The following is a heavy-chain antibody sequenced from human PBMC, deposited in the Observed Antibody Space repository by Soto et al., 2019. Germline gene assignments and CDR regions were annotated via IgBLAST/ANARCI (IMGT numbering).Heavy chain of an antibody. CDR1: GGSITRGGYN. CDR2: IFFRGDT. J-gene: IGHJ4*02. Sequence: QVQLHESGPGLVKPSQTLSLTCTVSGGSITRGGYNWSWIRQPPGRGLEWIGNIFFRGDTNYNPSLMSRAIMSIETSKNQSYLKVTSVTDADTAVYYCAREIWRVFEIWGQGILVNVSS. V-gene: IGHV4-31*03. D-gene: IGHD3-10*01. CDR3: AREIWRVFEI.